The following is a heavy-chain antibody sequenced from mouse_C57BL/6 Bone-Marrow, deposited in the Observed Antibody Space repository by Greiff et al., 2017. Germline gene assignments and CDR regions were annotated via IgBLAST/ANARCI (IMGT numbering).Heavy chain of an antibody. CDR1: GFNIKDTY. Sequence: EVKLQESGAELVKPGASVKLSCTVSGFNIKDTYIHWVKQRPEQGLEWIGRIAPANGNTWYDPKFQGKATITADTSSTTAYLKLSSLTSEDTAVYYCARLGDFDYWGRGTTLTVTS. J-gene: IGHJ2*01. CDR2: IAPANGNT. V-gene: IGHV14-3*02. CDR3: ARLGDFDY.